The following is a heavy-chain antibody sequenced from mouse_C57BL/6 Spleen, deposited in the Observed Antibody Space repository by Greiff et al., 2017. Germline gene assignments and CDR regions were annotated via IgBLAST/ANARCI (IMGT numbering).Heavy chain of an antibody. CDR2: LYPGDGDT. CDR1: GYAFSSYW. CDR3: ARSPNYDGYYLYYAMDD. Sequence: QVQLQQSGAELVKPGASVKISCKASGYAFSSYWMNWVKQRPGKGLEWIGQLYPGDGDTNYNGKFKGKATLTADKSSSTAYMQLSSLTSEDSAVYFCARSPNYDGYYLYYAMDDWGQGTSVTVSS. D-gene: IGHD2-3*01. V-gene: IGHV1-80*01. J-gene: IGHJ4*01.